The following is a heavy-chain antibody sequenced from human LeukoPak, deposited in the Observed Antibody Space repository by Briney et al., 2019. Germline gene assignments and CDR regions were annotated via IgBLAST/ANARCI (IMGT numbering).Heavy chain of an antibody. V-gene: IGHV4-34*01. CDR1: GGSFSGYY. J-gene: IGHJ6*03. CDR3: ARHRRMVRGVTPHYYYMDV. D-gene: IGHD3-10*01. Sequence: LETLSLTCAVYGGSFSGYYWSWIRQPPGKGLEWIGEINHSGSTNYNPSLKSRVTISVDTSKNQFSLKLSSVTAADTAVYYCARHRRMVRGVTPHYYYMDVWGKGTTVTISS. CDR2: INHSGST.